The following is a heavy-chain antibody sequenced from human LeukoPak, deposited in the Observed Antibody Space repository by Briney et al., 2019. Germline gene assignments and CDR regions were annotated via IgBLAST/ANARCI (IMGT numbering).Heavy chain of an antibody. D-gene: IGHD4-17*01. Sequence: PGGSLRLSCAASGFTFSSYAMSWVRQAPGKGLEWVPAISGSGGSTYYADSVKGRFTISRDNSKNTLYLQMSSLRAEDTAVYYCAKVDYGDLPFDYWGQGTLVTVSS. CDR1: GFTFSSYA. CDR2: ISGSGGST. V-gene: IGHV3-23*01. J-gene: IGHJ4*02. CDR3: AKVDYGDLPFDY.